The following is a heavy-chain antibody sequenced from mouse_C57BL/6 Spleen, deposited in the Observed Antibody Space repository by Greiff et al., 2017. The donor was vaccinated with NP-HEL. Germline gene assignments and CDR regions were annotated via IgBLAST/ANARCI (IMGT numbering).Heavy chain of an antibody. CDR3: ARDPPNWPFAY. CDR2: ISDGGSYT. J-gene: IGHJ3*01. V-gene: IGHV5-4*01. D-gene: IGHD4-1*01. CDR1: GFTFSSYA. Sequence: EVKLVESGGGLVKPGGSLKLSCAASGFTFSSYAMSWVRQTPEKRLEWVATISDGGSYTYYPDNVKGRFTISRDNAKNNLYLQMSHLKSEDTAMYYCARDPPNWPFAYWGQGTLVTVSA.